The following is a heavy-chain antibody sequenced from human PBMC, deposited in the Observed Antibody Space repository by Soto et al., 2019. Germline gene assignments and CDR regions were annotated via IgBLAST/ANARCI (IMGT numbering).Heavy chain of an antibody. CDR3: AADATAWQQMVPSDY. J-gene: IGHJ4*02. CDR2: IAVGSGYT. CDR1: GLTFTSSA. Sequence: SVKVSCKASGLTFTSSAFQWVRQARGQRLEWIGWIAVGSGYTNYAQRFQDRVTLTRDMSTATTYMELSRLTSEDTAIYYCAADATAWQQMVPSDYWGQGTLVTVSS. V-gene: IGHV1-58*01. D-gene: IGHD2-8*01.